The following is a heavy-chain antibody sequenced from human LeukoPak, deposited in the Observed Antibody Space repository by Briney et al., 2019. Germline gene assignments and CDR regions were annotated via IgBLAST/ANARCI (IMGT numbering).Heavy chain of an antibody. J-gene: IGHJ4*02. CDR1: GYTFTGYY. V-gene: IGHV1-2*02. CDR3: ARSDRRELLRCNFDY. Sequence: ASVKVSCKASGYTFTGYYMHWVRQAPGQGLEWMGWINPNSGGTNYAQKFQGRVTMTRDTSISTAYMELSRLRSDDTAVYYCARSDRRELLRCNFDYWGQGTLVTVSS. CDR2: INPNSGGT. D-gene: IGHD1-26*01.